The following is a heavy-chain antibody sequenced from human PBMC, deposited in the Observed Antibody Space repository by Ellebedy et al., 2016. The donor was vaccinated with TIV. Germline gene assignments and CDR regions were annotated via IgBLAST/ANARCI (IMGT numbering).Heavy chain of an antibody. D-gene: IGHD4-23*01. V-gene: IGHV4-61*05. CDR1: GGSISSSSYY. Sequence: SETLSLTCTVSGGSISSSSYYWSWIRQPPGKGLEWIGYIYYSGSTNYNPSLKSRVTISVDTSKNQFSLKLSSVTAADTAVYYCARRAYGGQNGRVWWYFDLWGRGTLVTVSS. J-gene: IGHJ2*01. CDR3: ARRAYGGQNGRVWWYFDL. CDR2: IYYSGST.